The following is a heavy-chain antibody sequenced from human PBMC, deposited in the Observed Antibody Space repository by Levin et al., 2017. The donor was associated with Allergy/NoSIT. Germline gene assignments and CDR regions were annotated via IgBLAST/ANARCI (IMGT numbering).Heavy chain of an antibody. CDR2: IWYDGSNK. D-gene: IGHD3-10*01. CDR1: GFTFSSYG. J-gene: IGHJ4*02. V-gene: IGHV3-33*01. CDR3: ARDPLLWFGATLDY. Sequence: GGSLRLSCAASGFTFSSYGMHWVRQAPGKGLEWVAVIWYDGSNKYYADSVKGRFTISRDNSKNTLYLQMNSLRAEDTAVYYCARDPLLWFGATLDYWGQGTLVTVSS.